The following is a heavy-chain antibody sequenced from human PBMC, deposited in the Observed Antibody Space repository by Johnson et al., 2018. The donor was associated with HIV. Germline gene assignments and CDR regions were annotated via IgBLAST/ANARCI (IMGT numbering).Heavy chain of an antibody. CDR2: ISYDGSNK. CDR3: ARGEGGTYLPDAFDI. D-gene: IGHD1-26*01. Sequence: QVQLVESGGGVVQPGRSLRLSCAASGFTFSSYGMHWVRQAPGKGLEWVAVISYDGSNKYYADAVKGRFTISRDNSKNTLYLQMNSLRAEDTAGYYCARGEGGTYLPDAFDIWGQGTMVTVSS. CDR1: GFTFSSYG. V-gene: IGHV3-30*03. J-gene: IGHJ3*02.